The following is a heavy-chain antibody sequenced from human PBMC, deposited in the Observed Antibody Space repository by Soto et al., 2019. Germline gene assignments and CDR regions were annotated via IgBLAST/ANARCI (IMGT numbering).Heavy chain of an antibody. CDR1: GDSVSSNDAT. D-gene: IGHD2-2*01. CDR3: VSLVGNSWLDS. Sequence: QVQLQQSGPGLVKTSQTLSLTCAISGDSVSSNDATWDWIRQSPSRGLEWLGRTYYRSKWYIDYASSVESRITINTDPSNNQLSLQLNSVTPDETAVYYCVSLVGNSWLDSWGQGTLVTVSS. CDR2: TYYRSKWYI. J-gene: IGHJ5*01. V-gene: IGHV6-1*01.